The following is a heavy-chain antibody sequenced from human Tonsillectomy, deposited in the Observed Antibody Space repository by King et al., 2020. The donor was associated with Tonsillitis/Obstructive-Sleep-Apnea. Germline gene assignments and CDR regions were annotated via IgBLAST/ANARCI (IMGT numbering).Heavy chain of an antibody. Sequence: QVQLVESGGGVVQPGRSLRLSCAASGFTFSSYAMHWVRQAPGKGLEWVAVISYDGSNKYYADSVKGRFTISRDNSKNTLYLQMNSLRAEDTAVYYCAIDYESHFQHWGQGTLVTVSS. J-gene: IGHJ1*01. V-gene: IGHV3-30*01. D-gene: IGHD4-17*01. CDR3: AIDYESHFQH. CDR2: ISYDGSNK. CDR1: GFTFSSYA.